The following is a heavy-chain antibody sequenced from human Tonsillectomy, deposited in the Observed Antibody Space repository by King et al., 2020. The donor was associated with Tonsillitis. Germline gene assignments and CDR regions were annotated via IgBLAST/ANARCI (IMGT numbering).Heavy chain of an antibody. Sequence: VQLVESGGGLVKPGGSLRLSCVASGFTFSTYSMNWVRQAPGKGLEWVSFMSSSSSNIYYADSVKGRFTISRDNAKNSLYLQMNSLRAEDTAVYYCARDRIVDIVAKYFDCWGQGTLVTVSS. V-gene: IGHV3-21*06. CDR1: GFTFSTYS. J-gene: IGHJ4*02. D-gene: IGHD5-12*01. CDR3: ARDRIVDIVAKYFDC. CDR2: MSSSSSNI.